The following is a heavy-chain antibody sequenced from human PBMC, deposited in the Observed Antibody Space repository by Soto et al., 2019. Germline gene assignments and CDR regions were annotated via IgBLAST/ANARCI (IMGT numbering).Heavy chain of an antibody. D-gene: IGHD6-19*01. V-gene: IGHV4-34*01. CDR2: INHSRNT. Sequence: SETLSLTCAVSGGSFSCYYLIWIRQPPGKGLEWIGKINHSRNTNYNPSLKSRITISVDTSKNQFSLKLSSVTAADTAVYDCSMMAVAGTDYFDYWGQGTLVTVSS. CDR1: GGSFSCYY. J-gene: IGHJ4*02. CDR3: SMMAVAGTDYFDY.